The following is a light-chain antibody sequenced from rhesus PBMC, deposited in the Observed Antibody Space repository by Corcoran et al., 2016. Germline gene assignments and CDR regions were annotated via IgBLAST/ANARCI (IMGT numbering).Light chain of an antibody. J-gene: IGKJ1*01. CDR2: KAS. Sequence: DIQMTQSTSSLSASVGDRVTITCRASQGISNWLAWFQQRAGEAPKLLIYKASTLQSGVPARFSGSGAGTEFTLTISSRQPEDFATYSGQKHYSVPGTFGQGTKVEVK. CDR3: QKHYSVPGT. V-gene: IGKV1-21*01. CDR1: QGISNW.